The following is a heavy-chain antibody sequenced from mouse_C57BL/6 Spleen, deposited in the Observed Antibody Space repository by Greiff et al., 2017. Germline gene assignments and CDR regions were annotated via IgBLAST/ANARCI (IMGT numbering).Heavy chain of an antibody. CDR1: GFNIKDDY. J-gene: IGHJ2*01. CDR2: IDPENGDT. Sequence: VQLKQSGAELVRPGASVKLSSTASGFNIKDDYMHWVKQRPEQGLEWIGWIDPENGDTEYASKFQGKATITADTSSNTAYLQLSSRTSEDTAVYYCTPYDGYFDYWGQGTTLTVSS. D-gene: IGHD2-3*01. CDR3: TPYDGYFDY. V-gene: IGHV14-4*01.